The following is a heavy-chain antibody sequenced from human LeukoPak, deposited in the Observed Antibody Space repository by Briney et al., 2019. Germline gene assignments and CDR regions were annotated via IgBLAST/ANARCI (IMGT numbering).Heavy chain of an antibody. Sequence: LQTLSLTCTVSGGSISSGGYYWSWIRQPPGKGLEWIGYIYHSGSTYYNPSLKSRVTISVDRSKNQFSLKLSSVTAADTAVYYCAREIVVVPAAIRGVFDYWGQGTLVTVSS. V-gene: IGHV4-30-2*01. CDR3: AREIVVVPAAIRGVFDY. J-gene: IGHJ4*02. CDR2: IYHSGST. D-gene: IGHD2-2*02. CDR1: GGSISSGGYY.